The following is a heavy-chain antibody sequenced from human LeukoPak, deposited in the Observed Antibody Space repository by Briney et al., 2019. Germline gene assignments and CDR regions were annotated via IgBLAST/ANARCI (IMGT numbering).Heavy chain of an antibody. J-gene: IGHJ6*03. Sequence: PSETLSLTCTVSGGSISSGDYYWSWIRQPPGKGLEWIGYIYYSGSTNYNPSLKSRVTISVDTSKNQFSLKLSSVTAADTAVYYCASLTSIAARRAYYYYMDVWGKGTTVTVSS. D-gene: IGHD6-6*01. CDR1: GGSISSGDYY. CDR3: ASLTSIAARRAYYYYMDV. CDR2: IYYSGST. V-gene: IGHV4-61*08.